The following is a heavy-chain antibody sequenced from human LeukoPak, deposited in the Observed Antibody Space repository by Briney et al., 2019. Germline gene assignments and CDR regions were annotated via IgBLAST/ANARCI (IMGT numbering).Heavy chain of an antibody. CDR2: ISSSSSYI. J-gene: IGHJ4*02. CDR1: GFTFSSYS. V-gene: IGHV3-21*01. D-gene: IGHD3-9*01. CDR3: ARDPTYFDWLPVY. Sequence: GGSLRLSCAASGFTFSSYSMNWVRQAPGKGLEWVSSISSSSSYIYYADSVKGRFTISRDNAKNSLYLQMNSLRAEDTAVYYCARDPTYFDWLPVYWGQGTLVTVSS.